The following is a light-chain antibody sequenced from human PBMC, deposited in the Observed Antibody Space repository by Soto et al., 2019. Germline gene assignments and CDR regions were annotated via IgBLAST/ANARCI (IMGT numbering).Light chain of an antibody. V-gene: IGKV3-20*01. CDR2: GAS. J-gene: IGKJ4*02. CDR1: QSVSSSY. CDR3: QQFAGS. Sequence: EIVMTQSPATLSVSPGERATLSCRASQSVSSSYLAWYQQKPGQAPRLLIYGASSRATGIPDRFSGSGSGTDFTLIISRLEPEDFAVYYCQQFAGSFGGGTKVDIK.